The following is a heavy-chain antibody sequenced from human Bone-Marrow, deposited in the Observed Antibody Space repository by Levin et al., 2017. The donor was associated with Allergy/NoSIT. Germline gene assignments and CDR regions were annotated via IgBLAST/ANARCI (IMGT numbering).Heavy chain of an antibody. CDR3: ARDEGPFSSSMSFDY. D-gene: IGHD6-13*01. V-gene: IGHV3-21*01. CDR2: ISGSGRHI. Sequence: LSLPCAGSGFTFRSYGMNWVRQAPGKGLEWVSSISGSGRHIYSSDSMKGRFTISRDNANNSLYLQMNSLRAEDTAIYYCARDEGPFSSSMSFDYWGHGTLVTVSS. CDR1: GFTFRSYG. J-gene: IGHJ4*01.